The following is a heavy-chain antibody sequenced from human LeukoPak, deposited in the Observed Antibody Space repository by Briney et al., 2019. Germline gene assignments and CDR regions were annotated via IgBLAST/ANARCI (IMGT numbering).Heavy chain of an antibody. CDR1: GFTFSNAC. CDR3: AKDTAAAGTHFDY. Sequence: GGSLRLSCAASGFTFSNACMSWIRQAPGKGLEWVAGINWNSGTIGYAASVRGRSTISRANANNSLYLQSNSMRAENTALYYWAKDTAAAGTHFDYWGQGTLVTVSS. J-gene: IGHJ4*02. D-gene: IGHD6-13*01. CDR2: INWNSGTI. V-gene: IGHV3-9*01.